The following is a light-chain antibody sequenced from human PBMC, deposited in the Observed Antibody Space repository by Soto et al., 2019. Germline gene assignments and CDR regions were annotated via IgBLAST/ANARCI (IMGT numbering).Light chain of an antibody. J-gene: IGKJ1*01. CDR1: QSVSNNY. V-gene: IGKV3-20*01. CDR3: LQYGSSPRT. CDR2: GAS. Sequence: EIVLTQSPGTLSLSPGERATLSCRASQSVSNNYLTWYQQKPGQAPRLLIYGASSRATGIPDRFSGYGSETDFTLTISRLEPEDFAVYYCLQYGSSPRTFGQGTKVEIK.